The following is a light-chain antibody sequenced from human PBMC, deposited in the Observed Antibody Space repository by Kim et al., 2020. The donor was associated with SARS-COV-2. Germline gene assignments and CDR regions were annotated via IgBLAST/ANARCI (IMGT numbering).Light chain of an antibody. Sequence: FLLPPPPSFSSSPGQTVTISCTRKSGSIASNYVHWYQQRPGSAPTTVIYEDKQRPSGVPDRFSGSIDSSSNSASLTISGLKTEDEADYYCQSYDTTIVFGGGTKLAVL. V-gene: IGLV6-57*03. CDR3: QSYDTTIV. CDR1: SGSIASNY. CDR2: EDK. J-gene: IGLJ3*02.